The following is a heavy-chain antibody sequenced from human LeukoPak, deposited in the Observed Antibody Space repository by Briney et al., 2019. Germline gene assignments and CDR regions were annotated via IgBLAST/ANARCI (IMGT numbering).Heavy chain of an antibody. CDR3: ARDRESSSMSWAFDY. D-gene: IGHD6-6*01. CDR1: GFTFSDYY. Sequence: GGSLRLSCVASGFTFSDYYMSWIRQAPGKGLEWLSYISPGGSTIYYADSMKGRLTISRDNAKKSLDLQMNSLRAEDTAVYYCARDRESSSMSWAFDYWGQGTLVTVSS. V-gene: IGHV3-11*04. CDR2: ISPGGSTI. J-gene: IGHJ4*02.